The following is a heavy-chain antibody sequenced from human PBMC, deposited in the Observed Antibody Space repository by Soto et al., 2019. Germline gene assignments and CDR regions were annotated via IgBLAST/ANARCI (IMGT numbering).Heavy chain of an antibody. CDR1: AYTFTSYY. D-gene: IGHD2-21*02. CDR2: INPSGGST. J-gene: IGHJ3*02. V-gene: IGHV1-46*03. Sequence: ASVKVSCTASAYTFTSYYMHWVRQAPGQGLEWMGIINPSGGSTSYAQKFQGRVTMTRDTSTSTVYMELSSLRSEDTAVYYCATSVTGDAFDIWGQGTMVTVSS. CDR3: ATSVTGDAFDI.